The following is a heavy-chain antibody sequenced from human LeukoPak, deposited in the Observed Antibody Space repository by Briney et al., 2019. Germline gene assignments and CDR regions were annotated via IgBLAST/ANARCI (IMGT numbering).Heavy chain of an antibody. CDR2: IIPMSDTA. CDR1: GGTFNSYA. J-gene: IGHJ6*03. D-gene: IGHD1-26*01. Sequence: GASVKVSCKASGGTFNSYAISWVRQAPGQGLEWMGGIIPMSDTANYPQKFRGRLTITADIPTSTVYMELSSLRSEDMAVYYCARAHTVENSGSYYYYYYMDVWGKGTTVTVSS. V-gene: IGHV1-69*06. CDR3: ARAHTVENSGSYYYYYYMDV.